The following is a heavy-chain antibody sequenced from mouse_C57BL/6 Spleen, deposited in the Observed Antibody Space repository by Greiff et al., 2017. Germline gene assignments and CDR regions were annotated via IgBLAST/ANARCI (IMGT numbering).Heavy chain of an antibody. CDR1: GFTFSSYA. V-gene: IGHV5-4*01. Sequence: EVHLVESGGGLVKPGGSLKLSCAASGFTFSSYAMSWVRQTPEKRLEWVATISDGGSYTYYPDNVKGRFTISRDKAKNNLYLQMSHLKSEDTAMYYCARDHYGSTHYYAMDYWGQGTSVTVSS. J-gene: IGHJ4*01. CDR3: ARDHYGSTHYYAMDY. CDR2: ISDGGSYT. D-gene: IGHD1-1*01.